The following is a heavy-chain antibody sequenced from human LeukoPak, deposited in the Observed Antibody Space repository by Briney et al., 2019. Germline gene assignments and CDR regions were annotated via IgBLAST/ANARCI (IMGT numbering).Heavy chain of an antibody. D-gene: IGHD3-22*01. V-gene: IGHV4-34*01. Sequence: SETLSLTCTVSGASISDYSWSWIRQPPGKGLEWIGEINHSGSTNYNPSLKSRVTISVDTSKNQFSLKLSSVTAADTAVYYCASRRGYYDSSGYYSRGTTVYYGMDVWGQGPRSPSP. J-gene: IGHJ6*02. CDR1: GASISDYS. CDR3: ASRRGYYDSSGYYSRGTTVYYGMDV. CDR2: INHSGST.